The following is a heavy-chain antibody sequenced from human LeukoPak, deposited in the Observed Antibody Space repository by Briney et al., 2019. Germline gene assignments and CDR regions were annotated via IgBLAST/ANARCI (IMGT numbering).Heavy chain of an antibody. CDR1: GYTFTSYY. CDR2: IIPILGIA. J-gene: IGHJ5*02. D-gene: IGHD4-17*01. CDR3: ARDVGVGYGVWFDP. Sequence: GASVKVSCKASGYTFTSYYMHWVRQAPGQGLEWMGRIIPILGIANYAQKFQGRVTITADKSTSTAYMELSSLRSEDTAVYYCARDVGVGYGVWFDPWGQGTLVTVSS. V-gene: IGHV1-69*04.